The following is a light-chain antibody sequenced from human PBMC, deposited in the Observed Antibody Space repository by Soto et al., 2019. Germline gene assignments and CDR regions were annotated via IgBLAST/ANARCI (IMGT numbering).Light chain of an antibody. CDR3: QQYNDYPLT. J-gene: IGKJ4*01. V-gene: IGKV1-5*01. Sequence: DIQMTQSPSTLSASVGDRVTITCRASQSISSWLAWYQQKPGKAPKLLIFDASSLESGVPSRFSGSASGTEFTLTISSLQPDDFATYSCQQYNDYPLTLGGGTKVDIK. CDR1: QSISSW. CDR2: DAS.